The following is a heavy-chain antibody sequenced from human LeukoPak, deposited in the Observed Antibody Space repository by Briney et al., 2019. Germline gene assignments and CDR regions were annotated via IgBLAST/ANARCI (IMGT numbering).Heavy chain of an antibody. CDR3: ARDVIDGRGYSFGYDY. D-gene: IGHD5-18*01. CDR2: ISAGNGKT. V-gene: IGHV1-3*01. CDR1: GYTFTNYV. J-gene: IGHJ4*02. Sequence: ASVKVSCKASGYTFTNYVVHWVRLAPGQGLECMGWISAGNGKTKYSQKLQGRVTITRDTSASTAYMELSSLRSEDTAVYYCARDVIDGRGYSFGYDYWGQGTLVTVSS.